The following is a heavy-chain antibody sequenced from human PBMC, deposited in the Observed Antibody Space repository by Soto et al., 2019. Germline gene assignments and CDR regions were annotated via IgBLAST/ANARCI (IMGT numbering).Heavy chain of an antibody. CDR2: ISYDGSNK. CDR1: GFTFSSYA. Sequence: GGSLRLSCAASGFTFSSYAMHWVRQAPGKGLEWVAVISYDGSNKYYADSVKGRFTISRDNSKNTLYLQMNSLRAEDTAVYYCARDYYRFNSGYGFIMDVWGQGTTVTVYS. V-gene: IGHV3-30-3*01. D-gene: IGHD5-12*01. J-gene: IGHJ6*02. CDR3: ARDYYRFNSGYGFIMDV.